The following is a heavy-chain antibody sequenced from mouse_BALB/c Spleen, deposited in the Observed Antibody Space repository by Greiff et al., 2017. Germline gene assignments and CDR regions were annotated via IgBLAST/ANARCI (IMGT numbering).Heavy chain of an antibody. J-gene: IGHJ4*01. Sequence: VQLQQSGAELVKPGASVKLSCTASGVNIKDTYMHWVKQRPEQGLEWIGRIDPANGNTKYDPKFQSKATLTVDKSSSTAYMQLSSLTSEDSAVYYCARGPAFYAMDYWGQGTSVTVSS. V-gene: IGHV14-3*02. CDR2: IDPANGNT. CDR3: ARGPAFYAMDY. CDR1: GVNIKDTY.